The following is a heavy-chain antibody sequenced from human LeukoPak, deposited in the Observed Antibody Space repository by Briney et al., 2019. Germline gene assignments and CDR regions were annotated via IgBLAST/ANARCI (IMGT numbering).Heavy chain of an antibody. J-gene: IGHJ4*02. D-gene: IGHD2-15*01. Sequence: PSETLSLTFTVSGGPISSSSYYWGRIRQPPGKGLEWIGNIYYSGSTYYNPSLKSRVTMSVDTSKNQFSLKLSSVTAADTAAYYCASLFCSGGFCYSFDYWGQGTLVTVSS. V-gene: IGHV4-39*07. CDR2: IYYSGST. CDR1: GGPISSSSYY. CDR3: ASLFCSGGFCYSFDY.